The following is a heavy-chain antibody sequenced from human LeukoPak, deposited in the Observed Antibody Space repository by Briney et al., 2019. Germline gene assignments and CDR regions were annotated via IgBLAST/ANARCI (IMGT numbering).Heavy chain of an antibody. CDR1: GLISRRYG. V-gene: IGHV3-23*01. CDR2: IAVKGGGT. J-gene: IGHJ1*01. CDR3: AADPNGDYISAWGY. D-gene: IGHD2-8*01. Sequence: GGSLRLSCAGSGLISRRYGMAWVRQAPGKGLEWVSAIAVKGGGTQYADCVKGRFTISRDNSRDTLFLDRSAVSVEDTAVYYGAADPNGDYISAWGYWGQRCLVTV.